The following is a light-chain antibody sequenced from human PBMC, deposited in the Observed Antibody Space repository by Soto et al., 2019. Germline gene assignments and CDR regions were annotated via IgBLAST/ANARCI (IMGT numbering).Light chain of an antibody. Sequence: EIVMKPSPVTLSVSPGARATLSCRASQSVSSKLAWYHQTPGQAPRLLIYGASTMAPCIPARFSGSGSGTDFTLSISSLQSEDFAVYYCQQYNNWPQTFGQGTKLEIK. CDR3: QQYNNWPQT. CDR1: QSVSSK. V-gene: IGKV3-15*01. CDR2: GAS. J-gene: IGKJ2*01.